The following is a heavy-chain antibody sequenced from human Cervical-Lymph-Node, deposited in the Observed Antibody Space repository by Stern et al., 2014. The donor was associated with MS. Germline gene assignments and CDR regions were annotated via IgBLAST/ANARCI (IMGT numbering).Heavy chain of an antibody. Sequence: QMQLVQSGADVKKPGASVKVSCRSSGSTFTGYYIHWVRQAPGQGLEWMGWINPNTGGTNYAQKCQDRVTMTTDTSISTAYMELSRLRPDDTAVYYCAKLSHGSGRDSWGQGTLVTVSS. V-gene: IGHV1-2*02. CDR1: GSTFTGYY. J-gene: IGHJ4*02. CDR3: AKLSHGSGRDS. D-gene: IGHD3-10*01. CDR2: INPNTGGT.